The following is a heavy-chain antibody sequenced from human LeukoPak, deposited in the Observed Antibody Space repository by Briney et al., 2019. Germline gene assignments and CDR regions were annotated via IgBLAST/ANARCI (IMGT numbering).Heavy chain of an antibody. CDR3: ARGRAIFGVDSYYYYYYGMDV. Sequence: ASVKVSCKASGGTFSSYAISWVRQAPGQGLERMGGIIPIFGTANYAQKFQGRVTITADESTSTAYMELSSLRSEDTAVYYCARGRAIFGVDSYYYYYYGMDVWGQGTTVTVSS. J-gene: IGHJ6*02. CDR1: GGTFSSYA. CDR2: IIPIFGTA. V-gene: IGHV1-69*13. D-gene: IGHD3-3*01.